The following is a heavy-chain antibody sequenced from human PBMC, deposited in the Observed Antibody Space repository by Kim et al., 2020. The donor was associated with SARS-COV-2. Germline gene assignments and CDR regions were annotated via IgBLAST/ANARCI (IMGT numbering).Heavy chain of an antibody. D-gene: IGHD3-16*01. J-gene: IGHJ3*02. CDR3: ARGGLRAAFDI. V-gene: IGHV3-30*04. CDR1: GFTFSSYG. CDR2: ISYDGSNK. Sequence: GGSLRLSCAASGFTFSSYGMHWVRQAPGKGLEWVAVISYDGSNKNYVDSVKGRFTISRDDAKNTLYLQMNSLRAEDTAMYFCARGGLRAAFDIWGPGTMV.